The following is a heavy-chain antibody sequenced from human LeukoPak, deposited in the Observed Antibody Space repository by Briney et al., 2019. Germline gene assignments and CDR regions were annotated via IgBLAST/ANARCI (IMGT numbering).Heavy chain of an antibody. CDR2: INPNSGGT. J-gene: IGHJ4*02. D-gene: IGHD6-6*01. Sequence: GASVKVSCKASGCTFTGYYMHWVRQAPGQGLEWMGWINPNSGGTNYAQKFQGRVTMTRDTSISTAYMELSRLRSDDTAVYYCARVTAARRAIDYWGQGTLVTVSS. V-gene: IGHV1-2*02. CDR1: GCTFTGYY. CDR3: ARVTAARRAIDY.